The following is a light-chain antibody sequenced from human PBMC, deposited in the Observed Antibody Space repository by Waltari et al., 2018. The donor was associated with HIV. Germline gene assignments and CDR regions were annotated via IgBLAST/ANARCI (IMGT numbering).Light chain of an antibody. CDR2: GAS. CDR1: QSVRESY. CDR3: QQFAGSVWT. V-gene: IGKV3-20*01. J-gene: IGKJ1*01. Sequence: EIVLTQSPGTLYLSPGERDTLFCRASQSVRESYLVWYQQKPGQAPRLLIYGASNRAPGIPDRFSGSGSGTDFTLTISRLDPEDFAVYYCQQFAGSVWTFGQGTRVEIK.